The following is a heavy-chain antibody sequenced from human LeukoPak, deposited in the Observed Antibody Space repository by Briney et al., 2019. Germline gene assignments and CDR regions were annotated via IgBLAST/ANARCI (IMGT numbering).Heavy chain of an antibody. V-gene: IGHV3-11*01. J-gene: IGHJ3*02. CDR1: GFTFSDYY. D-gene: IGHD5-18*01. CDR3: ASEGYSYGLGAFDI. CDR2: ISSSGSTI. Sequence: GGSLRLSCAASGFTFSDYYMSWIRRAPGKGLEWVSYISSSGSTIYYADSVKGRFTISRDNAKNSLYLQMNSLGAEDTAVYYCASEGYSYGLGAFDIWGQGTMVTVSS.